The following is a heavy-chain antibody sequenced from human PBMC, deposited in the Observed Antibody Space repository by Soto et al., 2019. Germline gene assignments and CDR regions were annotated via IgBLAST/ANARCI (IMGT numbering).Heavy chain of an antibody. CDR2: IYYSGST. CDR3: ARVAGYYPNWFDP. V-gene: IGHV4-30-4*01. Sequence: SETLSLTCTVSGGSISSGDYYWSWIRQPPGKGLEWIGYIYYSGSTYYNPSLKSRVTISVDTSKNQFSLKLSSVTAADTAAYYCARVAGYYPNWFDPWGQGTLVTVSS. CDR1: GGSISSGDYY. D-gene: IGHD3-16*01. J-gene: IGHJ5*02.